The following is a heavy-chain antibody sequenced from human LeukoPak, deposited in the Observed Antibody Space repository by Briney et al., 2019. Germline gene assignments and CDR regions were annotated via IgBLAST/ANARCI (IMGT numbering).Heavy chain of an antibody. J-gene: IGHJ4*02. CDR3: ARDYSRSWSEYYFDY. D-gene: IGHD6-13*01. CDR2: IYYSGST. CDR1: GGSVSSGSYY. Sequence: SETLSLTCTVSGGSVSSGSYYWSWIRQPPGKGLEWIGYIYYSGSTNYNPSRKSRVTISVDTSKNQFSLKLSSVTAADTAVYYCARDYSRSWSEYYFDYWGQGTLVTVSS. V-gene: IGHV4-61*01.